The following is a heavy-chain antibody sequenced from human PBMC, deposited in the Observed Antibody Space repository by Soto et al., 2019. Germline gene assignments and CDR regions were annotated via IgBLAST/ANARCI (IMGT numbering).Heavy chain of an antibody. V-gene: IGHV3-74*01. D-gene: IGHD2-2*01. CDR3: TREAGYCSRTSCYRRAFDS. CDR1: GFTFSSHW. Sequence: EVQLVESGGDLVQPGGSLRLSCAASGFTFSSHWMHWVRRVPGKGLVWVSHINTDGGITGYADSVKGRFTISRDNAKNTLYLQMNGLRVKDTSVYYCTREAGYCSRTSCYRRAFDSWGQGTMVTVSS. J-gene: IGHJ3*02. CDR2: INTDGGIT.